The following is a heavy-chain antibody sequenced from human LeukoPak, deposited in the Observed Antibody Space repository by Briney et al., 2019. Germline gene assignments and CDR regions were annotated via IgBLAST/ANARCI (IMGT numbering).Heavy chain of an antibody. CDR1: GGSIRYSSYY. V-gene: IGHV4-39*07. D-gene: IGHD6-13*01. Sequence: SETLSLTCTVSGGSIRYSSYYWGWIRQPPGKGLEWIGSVYYSGSTYSNPSLKSRVTISVDTSKNQFSLKLSSVTAADTAVYYCARAGAQQQLLWYSDLWGRGTLVTVSS. CDR2: VYYSGST. CDR3: ARAGAQQQLLWYSDL. J-gene: IGHJ2*01.